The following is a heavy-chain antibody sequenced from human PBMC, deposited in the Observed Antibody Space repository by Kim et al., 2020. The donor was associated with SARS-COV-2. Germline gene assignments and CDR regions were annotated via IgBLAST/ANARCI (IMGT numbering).Heavy chain of an antibody. V-gene: IGHV3-30*18. CDR1: GFTFSSYG. D-gene: IGHD3-3*01. J-gene: IGHJ6*02. CDR3: AKAQGHELNYDFWSGYYRVYSGMDV. Sequence: GGSLRLSCAASGFTFSSYGMHWVRQAPGKGLEWVAVISYDGSNKYYADSVKGRFTISRDNSKNTLYLQMNSLRAEDTAVYYCAKAQGHELNYDFWSGYYRVYSGMDVWGQGTTVTVSS. CDR2: ISYDGSNK.